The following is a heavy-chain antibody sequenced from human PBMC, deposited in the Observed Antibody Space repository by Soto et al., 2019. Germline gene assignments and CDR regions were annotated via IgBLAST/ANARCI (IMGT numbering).Heavy chain of an antibody. V-gene: IGHV3-33*08. CDR2: IWYDGSNK. Sequence: GGSLRLSCAASGFTVSSNYMSWVRQAPGKGLEWVAVIWYDGSNKYYADSVKGRFTISRDNSKNTLYLQMNSLRAEDTAVYYCASDTDRYSSSWYDFDYWGQGTLVTVSS. J-gene: IGHJ4*02. D-gene: IGHD6-13*01. CDR3: ASDTDRYSSSWYDFDY. CDR1: GFTVSSNY.